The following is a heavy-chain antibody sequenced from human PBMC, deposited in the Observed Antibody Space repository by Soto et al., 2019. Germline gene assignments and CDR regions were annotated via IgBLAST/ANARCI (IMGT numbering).Heavy chain of an antibody. CDR2: ISGSGATT. CDR3: ANAQALYGLSDY. CDR1: GFTFSTNA. Sequence: EVQLLESGGGLVQPGGSLRLSCAASGFTFSTNAMNWVRQAPGKGLEWVSGISGSGATTYYADSVKGRFTISRDNSKNTVYLQMSSLGAEDTALYYCANAQALYGLSDYWGQGTQVTVSS. D-gene: IGHD2-8*01. V-gene: IGHV3-23*01. J-gene: IGHJ4*02.